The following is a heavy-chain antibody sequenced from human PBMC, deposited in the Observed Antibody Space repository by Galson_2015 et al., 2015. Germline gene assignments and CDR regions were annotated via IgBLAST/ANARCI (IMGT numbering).Heavy chain of an antibody. CDR2: VSSTSTYI. V-gene: IGHV3-21*01. J-gene: IGHJ3*02. CDR1: GFTFSTYS. Sequence: SLRLSCAASGFTFSTYSMNWVRQAPGKGLEWVSSVSSTSTYIFYADSVKGRFIISRDNAKNSLYLQMNSLRVEDTAVYYCASPRHCSGPNCYFGAFDIWGQGTVVTVSS. CDR3: ASPRHCSGPNCYFGAFDI. D-gene: IGHD2-2*01.